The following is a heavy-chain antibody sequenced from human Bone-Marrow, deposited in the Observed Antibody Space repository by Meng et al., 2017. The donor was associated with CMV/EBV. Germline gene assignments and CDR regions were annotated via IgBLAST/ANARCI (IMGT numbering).Heavy chain of an antibody. CDR1: GFTFSSYW. D-gene: IGHD5-12*01. CDR3: AKDIAAYSPYYYGMDV. CDR2: IKQDGSEK. Sequence: GESLKISCAASGFTFSSYWMSWVRQAPGKGLEWVANIKQDGSEKYYVDSVKGRFTISRDNAKNSLYLQMNSLRAEDTALYYCAKDIAAYSPYYYGMDVWGPRTTVNVAS. J-gene: IGHJ6*01. V-gene: IGHV3-7*03.